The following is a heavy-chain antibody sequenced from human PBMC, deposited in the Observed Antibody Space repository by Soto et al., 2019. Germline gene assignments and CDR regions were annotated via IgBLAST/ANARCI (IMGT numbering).Heavy chain of an antibody. CDR1: GYTFTSYY. V-gene: IGHV1-46*03. CDR3: ALARPESITIFGVVIPHNWFDP. D-gene: IGHD3-3*01. CDR2: INPSGGST. Sequence: QVQLVQSGAEVKKPGASVKVSCKASGYTFTSYYMHWVRQAPGQGLEWMGIINPSGGSTSYAQKFQGRGTMTKDTSTSTVYMELSSLRSEDTAVYYCALARPESITIFGVVIPHNWFDPWGQGTLVTVSS. J-gene: IGHJ5*02.